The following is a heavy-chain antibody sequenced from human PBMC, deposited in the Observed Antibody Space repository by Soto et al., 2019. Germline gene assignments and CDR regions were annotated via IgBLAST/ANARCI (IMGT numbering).Heavy chain of an antibody. J-gene: IGHJ4*02. V-gene: IGHV3-33*01. CDR1: GFIFRSYA. CDR2: IWYDGSTK. Sequence: PGESLRLSFAASGFIFRSYAIHWVRQAPVKGLEWVAGIWYDGSTKYYGDAVKGRYSISRDNSKNMLDLQMNSLRAEDTAVYYCARVASSSSWHIPHFDQWGQGTLVTVYS. CDR3: ARVASSSSWHIPHFDQ. D-gene: IGHD6-13*01.